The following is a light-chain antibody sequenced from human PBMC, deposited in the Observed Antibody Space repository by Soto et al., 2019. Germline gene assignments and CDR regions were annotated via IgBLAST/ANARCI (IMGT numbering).Light chain of an antibody. J-gene: IGKJ4*01. CDR2: TAS. V-gene: IGKV1-12*01. CDR3: QQANTSPLT. Sequence: DIQLTQSPSSVSASIGDRVTMTCRASQGVTRWLAWYQQKPGKVPKLLIYTASSLQSGVTSRFSAGGFGTDFTLTISSLQPEDFATYYCQQANTSPLTFGGATKVEIK. CDR1: QGVTRW.